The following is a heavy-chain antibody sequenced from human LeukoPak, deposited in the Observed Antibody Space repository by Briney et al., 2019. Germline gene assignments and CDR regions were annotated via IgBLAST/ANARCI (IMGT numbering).Heavy chain of an antibody. CDR2: INWNGGST. CDR3: ARGPLSPHYYGSGSYLNPFDY. Sequence: PGGSLRLSCAASGLTFDDYGMSWVRQAPGKGLEWVSGINWNGGSTGHADSVKGRFTISRDNAKNSLYLQMNSLRAEDTALYYCARGPLSPHYYGSGSYLNPFDYWGQGTLVTVSS. J-gene: IGHJ4*02. V-gene: IGHV3-20*04. CDR1: GLTFDDYG. D-gene: IGHD3-10*01.